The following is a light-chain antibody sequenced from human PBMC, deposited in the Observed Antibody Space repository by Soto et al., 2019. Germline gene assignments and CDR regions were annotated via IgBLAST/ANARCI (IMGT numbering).Light chain of an antibody. CDR2: LNSDGSH. V-gene: IGLV4-69*01. Sequence: QTVLTQSPSASASLGASVKLTCTLSSGHGSYAIAWHQQQPEKGPRYLMKLNSDGSHRKGDGIPDRFSGSSAGAERYLTISSLQSEDEADYYCQTWGTGIRVFGGGTKVTVL. CDR3: QTWGTGIRV. CDR1: SGHGSYA. J-gene: IGLJ3*02.